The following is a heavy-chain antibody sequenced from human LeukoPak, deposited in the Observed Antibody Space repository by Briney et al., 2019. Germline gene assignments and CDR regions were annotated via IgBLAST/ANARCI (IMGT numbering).Heavy chain of an antibody. CDR1: GFTFSSYA. CDR2: ISYDGSNK. D-gene: IGHD6-13*01. J-gene: IGHJ4*02. V-gene: IGHV3-30*04. CDR3: AKGKAQQLDY. Sequence: GSLILSGAVSGFTFSSYAMHWVRQAPGKGLEWVAVISYDGSNKYYADSVKGRFTISRDNSKNTLCLQMNSLRAEDTAVYYCAKGKAQQLDYWGQGTLVTVSS.